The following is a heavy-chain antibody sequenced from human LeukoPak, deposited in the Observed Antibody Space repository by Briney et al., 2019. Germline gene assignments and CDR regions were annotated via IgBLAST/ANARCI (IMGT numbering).Heavy chain of an antibody. V-gene: IGHV1-69*13. CDR3: ARGREMVWGNAFDI. Sequence: GASVKVSCKASGGTFSSYAISWVRQAPGQGLEWTGGIIPIFGTANYAQKFQGRVTITADESTSTAYMELSSLRSEDTAVYYCARGREMVWGNAFDIWGQGTMVTVSS. CDR1: GGTFSSYA. CDR2: IIPIFGTA. D-gene: IGHD3-10*01. J-gene: IGHJ3*02.